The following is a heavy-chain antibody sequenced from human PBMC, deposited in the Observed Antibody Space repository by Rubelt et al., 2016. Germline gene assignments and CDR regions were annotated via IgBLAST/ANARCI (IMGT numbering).Heavy chain of an antibody. Sequence: QVQLQESGPGLVKPSETLSLTCTVSGYSISSGYYWGWIRQPPGKGLEWIGSIYHSGSTYYNPSLKSRVTISVATSKNQCSRRLSSVTAADTAVYYCARGQGGNSNYWGQGTLVTVSS. D-gene: IGHD4-23*01. V-gene: IGHV4-38-2*02. J-gene: IGHJ4*02. CDR3: ARGQGGNSNY. CDR2: IYHSGST. CDR1: GYSISSGYY.